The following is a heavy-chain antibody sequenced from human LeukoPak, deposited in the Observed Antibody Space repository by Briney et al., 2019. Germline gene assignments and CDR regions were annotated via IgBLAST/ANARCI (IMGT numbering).Heavy chain of an antibody. Sequence: ASVKVSCKASGYTFTSYYMHWVRQAPGQGLEWMGIINPSGGSTSYAQKFQGRVTMTRDTSTSTVYMELSSLRSEDTAVYYCARGPTGSGSRRFNWFDPWGQGTLVTVSS. CDR2: INPSGGST. V-gene: IGHV1-46*01. CDR1: GYTFTSYY. CDR3: ARGPTGSGSRRFNWFDP. J-gene: IGHJ5*02. D-gene: IGHD3-10*01.